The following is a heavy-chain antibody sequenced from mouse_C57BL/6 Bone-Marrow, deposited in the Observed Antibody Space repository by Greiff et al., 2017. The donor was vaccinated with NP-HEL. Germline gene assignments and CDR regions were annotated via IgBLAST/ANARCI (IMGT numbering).Heavy chain of an antibody. V-gene: IGHV5-4*01. CDR3: ASITTVVATDGWYFDV. J-gene: IGHJ1*03. CDR2: ISDGGSYT. D-gene: IGHD1-1*01. Sequence: EVHLVESGGGLVKPGGSLKLSCAASGFTFSSYAMSWVRQTPEKRLEWVATISDGGSYTYYPDNVKGRFTISRDNAKNNLYLQMSHLKSEDTAMYYCASITTVVATDGWYFDVWGTGTTVTVSS. CDR1: GFTFSSYA.